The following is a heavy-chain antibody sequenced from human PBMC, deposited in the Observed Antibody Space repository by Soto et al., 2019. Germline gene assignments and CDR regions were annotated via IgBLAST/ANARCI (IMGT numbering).Heavy chain of an antibody. CDR3: AKDISERQWLVYGTNSGYYGMDV. CDR1: GFTFSSYG. V-gene: IGHV3-30*18. Sequence: GGSLRLSCAASGFTFSSYGMHWVRQAPGKGLEWVAVISYDGSNKYYADSVKGRFTISRDNSKNTLYLQMNSLRAEDTAVYYCAKDISERQWLVYGTNSGYYGMDVWGQGTTVTVSS. J-gene: IGHJ6*02. CDR2: ISYDGSNK. D-gene: IGHD6-19*01.